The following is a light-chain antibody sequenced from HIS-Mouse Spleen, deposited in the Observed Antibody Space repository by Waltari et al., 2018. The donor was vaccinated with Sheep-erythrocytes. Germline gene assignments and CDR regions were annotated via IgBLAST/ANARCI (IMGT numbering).Light chain of an antibody. J-gene: IGKJ2*01. V-gene: IGKV3-11*01. CDR1: QGVSSY. Sequence: DIVLTQSPATLSLSPGERAPLSCRASQGVSSYLAWYQQKPGQAPRLLIYDASNRATGIPARFSGSGSGTDFTLTISSLEPEDFAVYYCQQRSNWPPMYTFGQVDQAGDQT. CDR2: DAS. CDR3: QQRSNWPPMYT.